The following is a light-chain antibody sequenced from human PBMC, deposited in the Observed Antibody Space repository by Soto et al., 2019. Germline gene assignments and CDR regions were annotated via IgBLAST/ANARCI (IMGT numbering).Light chain of an antibody. CDR2: GAS. J-gene: IGKJ5*01. CDR1: QSVSSSY. CDR3: QHYVSPPIT. Sequence: EIVLTQSPGTLSLSPGERATLSCRASQSVSSSYLAWYQQKPGQAPRLLIYGASSRATGIPDRFSGSGSGTDFTLTISSLEPEDFAVYYCQHYVSPPITFGQGTRLEIK. V-gene: IGKV3-20*01.